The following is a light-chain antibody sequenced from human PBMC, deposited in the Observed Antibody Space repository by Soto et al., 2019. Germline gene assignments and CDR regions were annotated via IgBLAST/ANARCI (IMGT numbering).Light chain of an antibody. Sequence: DILLTQSPSTLSASVGDRVTITCRASQSISIGLAWYQQKPGNAPKLLIYDASSMESGVPARFSGSGSGTEFTLTISSLQPEDFATYYCQQYKSYPWTFGQGTKVEIK. CDR1: QSISIG. CDR3: QQYKSYPWT. CDR2: DAS. J-gene: IGKJ1*01. V-gene: IGKV1-5*01.